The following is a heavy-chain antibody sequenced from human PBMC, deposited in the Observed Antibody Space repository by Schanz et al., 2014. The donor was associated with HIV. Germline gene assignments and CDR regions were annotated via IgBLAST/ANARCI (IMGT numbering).Heavy chain of an antibody. V-gene: IGHV3-23*04. J-gene: IGHJ4*02. CDR3: ARLRGFLWFGDHPYSFDY. CDR1: GFTFNNYA. CDR2: ISGSGGGT. D-gene: IGHD3-10*01. Sequence: VQLVESGGGVVQPGGSLRLSCAASGFTFNNYAMNWVRQTPGKGLEWVSAISGSGGGTYYADSVKGRFTISRDNSKNTLYLQMNSLRAEDTAVYYCARLRGFLWFGDHPYSFDYWGQGTLVTVSS.